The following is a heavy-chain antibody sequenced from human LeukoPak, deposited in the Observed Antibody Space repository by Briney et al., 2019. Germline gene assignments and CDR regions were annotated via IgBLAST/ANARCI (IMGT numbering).Heavy chain of an antibody. D-gene: IGHD3-10*01. CDR3: ARAKYYGSGSYSALMDV. CDR1: GFTFSSYS. CDR2: ISSSSSYI. V-gene: IGHV3-21*01. Sequence: GGSLRLSCAASGFTFSSYSMNWVRQAPGKGLEWVSSISSSSSYIYYADSLKGRFTISRDNAKNSLYLQMNSLRAEDTAVYYCARAKYYGSGSYSALMDVWGKGTMVTVSS. J-gene: IGHJ6*03.